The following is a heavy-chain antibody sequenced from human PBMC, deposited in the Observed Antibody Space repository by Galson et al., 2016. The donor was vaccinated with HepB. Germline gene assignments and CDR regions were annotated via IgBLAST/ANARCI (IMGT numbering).Heavy chain of an antibody. CDR1: GYTFNTYN. J-gene: IGHJ4*02. CDR2: IKLSGGNT. D-gene: IGHD1-14*01. V-gene: IGHV1-46*02. Sequence: SVKVSCKASGYTFNTYNMHWVRQAPGQGLEWMGIIKLSGGNTINAQKFQDRITMTRDTSTSTVYMELISLRSEDTAVYYCARELDHSFYFDYWGQGTLLTVSS. CDR3: ARELDHSFYFDY.